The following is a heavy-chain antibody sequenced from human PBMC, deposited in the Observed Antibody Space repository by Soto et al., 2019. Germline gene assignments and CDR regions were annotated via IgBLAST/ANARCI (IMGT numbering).Heavy chain of an antibody. CDR3: AKDRERIATRSIDY. V-gene: IGHV3-23*01. Sequence: GGSLRLSCAASGFTFSSYVMHWVRQAPGKGLEWVSGISGSGVSTYYADSVKGRFTISRDNSKSTLYLQMNSLRAEDTAVYYCAKDRERIATRSIDYWGQGTLVTVSS. CDR2: ISGSGVST. CDR1: GFTFSSYV. J-gene: IGHJ4*02. D-gene: IGHD6-6*01.